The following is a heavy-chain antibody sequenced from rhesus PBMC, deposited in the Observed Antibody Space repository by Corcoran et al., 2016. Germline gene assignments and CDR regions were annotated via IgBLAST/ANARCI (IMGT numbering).Heavy chain of an antibody. V-gene: IGHV4-173*01. D-gene: IGHD3-28*01. Sequence: QLQLQESGPGLVKPSETLSLTCAVSGGSISSNYWSWIRQPPGKGLEWIGRIPGSGRSTDYNPTPTNRFTSSTYPSKNQFSLKLCSVAAADTAVYYCAREVPLYYYDSGYYTGGYGLDSWGQGVVVTVSS. CDR2: IPGSGRST. CDR1: GGSISSNY. J-gene: IGHJ6*01. CDR3: AREVPLYYYDSGYYTGGYGLDS.